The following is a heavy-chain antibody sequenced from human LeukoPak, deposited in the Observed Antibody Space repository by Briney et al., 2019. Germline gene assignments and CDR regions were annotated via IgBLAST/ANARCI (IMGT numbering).Heavy chain of an antibody. CDR1: GFPFNSFW. CDR2: MNEYSTTI. Sequence: GGSLRLSCAASGFPFNSFWMHWVRQAPGKGLVWVSDMNEYSTTIKYADSVKGRFTISRDNAKSILYLQMNNLRAEDTAMYFCARGGVNPVDHWGQGTLVTVSS. V-gene: IGHV3-74*01. D-gene: IGHD1-14*01. J-gene: IGHJ4*02. CDR3: ARGGVNPVDH.